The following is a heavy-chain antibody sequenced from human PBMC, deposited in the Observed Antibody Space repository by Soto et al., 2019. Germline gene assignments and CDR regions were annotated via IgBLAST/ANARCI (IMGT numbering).Heavy chain of an antibody. CDR2: IYYSGST. V-gene: IGHV4-59*08. Sequence: QVQLQESGPGLVKPSETLSLTCTVSGGSISSYYWSWIRQPPGKGLEWIGYIYYSGSTNYNPSLMSRVTISVAVSKDQFALKLSSVPASDSAVYYWATAKAPLSSSSWYGFDPGGQGTRVTVSS. J-gene: IGHJ5*02. CDR3: ATAKAPLSSSSWYGFDP. D-gene: IGHD6-13*01. CDR1: GGSISSYY.